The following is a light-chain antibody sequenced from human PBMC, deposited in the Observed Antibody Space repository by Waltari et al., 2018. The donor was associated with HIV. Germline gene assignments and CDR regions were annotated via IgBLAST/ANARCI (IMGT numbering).Light chain of an antibody. J-gene: IGLJ2*01. CDR1: PSNIGRNS. V-gene: IGLV1-44*01. CDR2: SND. Sequence: QSPLTQTPSMSGAPGQRVNISCSGGPSNIGRNSFNWYRQLPGTAPNLLIYSNDQRPSSVPVRFSGSKSATSAFLVISGLQSDDEADYYCATWDDTMSVVFGGGTRLTVL. CDR3: ATWDDTMSVV.